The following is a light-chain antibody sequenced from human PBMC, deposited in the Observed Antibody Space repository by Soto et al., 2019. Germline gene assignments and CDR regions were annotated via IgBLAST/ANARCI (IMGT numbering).Light chain of an antibody. CDR1: SSDVGAYNL. CDR2: EGT. Sequence: QSALTQPASVSGSPEQSITISFTGTSSDVGAYNLVSWYQQLPGKAPRLIIYEGTKRPSGISHRFSGSKSDNTASLTISGLRAEDEAHYHCCSYAGSRTFVFGGGTKVTVL. CDR3: CSYAGSRTFV. J-gene: IGLJ2*01. V-gene: IGLV2-23*01.